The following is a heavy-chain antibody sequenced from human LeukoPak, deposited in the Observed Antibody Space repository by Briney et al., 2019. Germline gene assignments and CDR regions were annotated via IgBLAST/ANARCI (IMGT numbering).Heavy chain of an antibody. V-gene: IGHV4-59*08. Sequence: SETLSLTCTVSGCSISYYYWSWIRQPPGKGLEWIGYIYYSGSTNYNPSLKSRVTISVDTSKNQFSLKLSSVTAADTAVYYCASAFLYYDFWSGYYKAWGQGTLVTVSS. D-gene: IGHD3-3*01. CDR3: ASAFLYYDFWSGYYKA. CDR2: IYYSGST. CDR1: GCSISYYY. J-gene: IGHJ5*02.